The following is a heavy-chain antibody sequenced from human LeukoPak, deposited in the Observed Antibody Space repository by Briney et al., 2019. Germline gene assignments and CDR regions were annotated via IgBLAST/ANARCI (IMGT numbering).Heavy chain of an antibody. V-gene: IGHV3-43*02. CDR3: ANDWESYYYDSSGYLGTEYFQH. Sequence: PGGSLRLSCAASGFTFDDYAMHWVRQAPGKGLEWVSLISGDGGSTYYADSVKGRFTISRDNSKNSLYLQMNSLRTEDTALYYCANDWESYYYDSSGYLGTEYFQHWGQGTLVTVSP. D-gene: IGHD3-22*01. J-gene: IGHJ1*01. CDR2: ISGDGGST. CDR1: GFTFDDYA.